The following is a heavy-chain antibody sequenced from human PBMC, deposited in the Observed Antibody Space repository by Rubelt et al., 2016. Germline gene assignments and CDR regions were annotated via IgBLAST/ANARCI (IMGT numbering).Heavy chain of an antibody. J-gene: IGHJ3*02. V-gene: IGHV1-18*01. D-gene: IGHD1-1*01. Sequence: QVQLVQSGAEVKKPGASVKVSCKASGYTFTSYGISWVRQAPGQGLEWMGWISAYDGNTNYAQKLRGSVTMTTDTSTGTAYMELRSLRSDDTAVYFCARDQLALYAFDIWGQGTMVTVSS. CDR1: GYTFTSYG. CDR2: ISAYDGNT. CDR3: ARDQLALYAFDI.